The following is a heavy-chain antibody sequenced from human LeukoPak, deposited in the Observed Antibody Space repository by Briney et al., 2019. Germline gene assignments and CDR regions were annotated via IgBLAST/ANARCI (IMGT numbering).Heavy chain of an antibody. J-gene: IGHJ6*03. CDR2: IYPGDSGT. CDR3: ARHSVDTAMPTYYYYMDV. Sequence: GESLKISCKGSGYIFTSYWIGWVRQMPGKGLEWMGIIYPGDSGTRYSPSFQGQVTISADKSISTAYLQWSSLKASDTAMYYCARHSVDTAMPTYYYYMDVWGKGTTVTVSS. CDR1: GYIFTSYW. V-gene: IGHV5-51*01. D-gene: IGHD5-18*01.